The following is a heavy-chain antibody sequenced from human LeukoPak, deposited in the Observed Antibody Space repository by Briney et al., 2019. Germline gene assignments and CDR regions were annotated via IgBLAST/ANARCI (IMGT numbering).Heavy chain of an antibody. CDR2: ISHDGSKK. Sequence: GGSLRLSCAASGFTFSSSAMHWVRQAPGKGLEWVAVISHDGSKKYYADSVKGRFTISRDNSKDTLYLQMNSLRAEDAAVYYCAKDPGFQMARNHFDYWGQGTLVTVSS. V-gene: IGHV3-30*18. CDR1: GFTFSSSA. CDR3: AKDPGFQMARNHFDY. J-gene: IGHJ4*02. D-gene: IGHD5-24*01.